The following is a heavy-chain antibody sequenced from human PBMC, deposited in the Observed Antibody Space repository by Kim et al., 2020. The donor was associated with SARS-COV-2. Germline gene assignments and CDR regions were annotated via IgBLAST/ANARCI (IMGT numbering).Heavy chain of an antibody. J-gene: IGHJ6*01. V-gene: IGHV4-59*01. CDR3: SRGHDYFGLGTRRYGSYV. CDR2: IYYTGST. Sequence: SETLSLTCSVSGDSIKTYYWNWIRQPPGKGLEWIGYIYYTGSTNHHPSLISRLTFSVDTSNNLTPLMLRSVTAADKAAYYCSRGHDYFGLGTRRYGSYV. CDR1: GDSIKTYY. D-gene: IGHD3-10*01.